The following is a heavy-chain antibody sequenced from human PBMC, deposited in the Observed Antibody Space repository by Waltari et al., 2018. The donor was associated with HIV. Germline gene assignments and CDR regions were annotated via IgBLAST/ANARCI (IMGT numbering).Heavy chain of an antibody. Sequence: QVQLVLSGAEVKKPGASVKVSCTASGYTFTSYGISWVRQAPGQGREWMGWISAYNGNTNYAQKLQGRVTMTTDTSTSTAYMELRSLRSDDTAVYYCARDKTTYYYGSGVSYWGQGTLVTVSS. CDR2: ISAYNGNT. D-gene: IGHD3-10*01. CDR3: ARDKTTYYYGSGVSY. CDR1: GYTFTSYG. V-gene: IGHV1-18*01. J-gene: IGHJ4*02.